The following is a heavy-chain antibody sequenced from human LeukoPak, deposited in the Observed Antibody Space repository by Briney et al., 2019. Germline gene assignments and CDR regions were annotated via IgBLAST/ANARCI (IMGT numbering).Heavy chain of an antibody. J-gene: IGHJ5*02. CDR2: IFYSGST. D-gene: IGHD2-2*01. Sequence: SETLSLTCTVSGGSVSSGGYYWSWIRQHPGKGPEWIGYIFYSGSTHYNPSLKSRVTISVDTSKNQFSLKLSSVTAADTAVYYCARHAGSWFDPWGQGTLVTVSS. CDR3: ARHAGSWFDP. CDR1: GGSVSSGGYY. V-gene: IGHV4-61*08.